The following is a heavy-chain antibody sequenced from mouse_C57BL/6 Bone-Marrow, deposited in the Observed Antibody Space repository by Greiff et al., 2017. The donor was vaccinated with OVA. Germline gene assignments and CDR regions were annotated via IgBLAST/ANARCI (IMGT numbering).Heavy chain of an antibody. D-gene: IGHD1-1*01. V-gene: IGHV1-18*01. CDR2: INPNNGGT. CDR3: ARRLRWYFDV. Sequence: VQLQQSGPELVEPGASVKIPCKASGYTFTAYNMDWVKQSHGKSLEWIGDINPNNGGTIYNQKFKGKATLTVDKSSSTAYMELRSLTSEDTAVYYCARRLRWYFDVWGTGTTVTVSS. J-gene: IGHJ1*03. CDR1: GYTFTAYN.